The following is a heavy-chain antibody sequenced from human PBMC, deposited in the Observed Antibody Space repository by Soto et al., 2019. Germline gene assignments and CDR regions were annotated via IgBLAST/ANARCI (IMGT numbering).Heavy chain of an antibody. CDR2: IIPIFGTA. Sequence: ASVKVSCKASGGTFSSYAISWVRQAPGQGLEWMGGIIPIFGTANYAQKFQGRVTITADESTSTAYMELSSLRSEDTAVYYCARGPYYYESSGYYYYFDYWGQGTLVTVSS. CDR3: ARGPYYYESSGYYYYFDY. D-gene: IGHD3-22*01. V-gene: IGHV1-69*13. J-gene: IGHJ4*02. CDR1: GGTFSSYA.